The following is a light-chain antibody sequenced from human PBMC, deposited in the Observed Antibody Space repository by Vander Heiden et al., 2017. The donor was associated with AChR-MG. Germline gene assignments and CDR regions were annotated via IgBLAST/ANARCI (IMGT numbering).Light chain of an antibody. CDR2: QDT. CDR1: NLGDKN. V-gene: IGLV3-1*01. Sequence: SYELTQPPSVSVAPGQTASIPCSGDNLGDKNACWYPQKPGQSPVLVIYQDTKRPSDIPERFSGSKSGDTATLTIGGTQAMDEADYYCQAWDSTYVFGTGTKVTVL. CDR3: QAWDSTYV. J-gene: IGLJ1*01.